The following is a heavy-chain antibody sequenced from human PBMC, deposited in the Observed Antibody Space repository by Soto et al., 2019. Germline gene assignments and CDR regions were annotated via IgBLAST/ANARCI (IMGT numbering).Heavy chain of an antibody. CDR2: INPSGIST. CDR1: GYSFTNYY. D-gene: IGHD2-8*01. Sequence: QVQLVQSGAEGKKPGASVKVSCKTSGYSFTNYYLHWVRQAPGQGLEWMGLINPSGISTSYAQKFQGRVTVTSDPSTRTVYLDLSSLRSEPTAVYCCGRCANVVVAAARPVYVAYWGQGNLVTVSS. CDR3: GRCANVVVAAARPVYVAY. V-gene: IGHV1-46*03. J-gene: IGHJ4*02.